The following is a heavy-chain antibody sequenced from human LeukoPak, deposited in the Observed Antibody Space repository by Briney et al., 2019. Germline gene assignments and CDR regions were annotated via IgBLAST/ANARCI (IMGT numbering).Heavy chain of an antibody. CDR1: GFTFSSYA. J-gene: IGHJ4*02. CDR2: ISYDGGNE. D-gene: IGHD1-14*01. Sequence: GGSLRLSCAAFGFTFSSYAMHWVRQAPGKGLEWVTVISYDGGNEYYADSVKGRFTISRDNSKNILNLQMNSLRAEDTAVYYCARNHDWGQGTLVTVSS. CDR3: ARNHD. V-gene: IGHV3-30-3*01.